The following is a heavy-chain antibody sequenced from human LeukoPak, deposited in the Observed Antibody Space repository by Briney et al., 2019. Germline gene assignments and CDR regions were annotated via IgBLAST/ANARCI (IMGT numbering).Heavy chain of an antibody. CDR2: ICYSGST. J-gene: IGHJ4*02. CDR1: GGSISSYY. Sequence: SETLSLTCTVSGGSISSYYWSWIRQPPGKGLEWIGYICYSGSTYYNPSLKSRVTISVDTSKNQFSLKLSSVTAADTAVYYCARSPEYPIFSDWGQGTLVTVSS. CDR3: ARSPEYPIFSD. D-gene: IGHD3-3*02. V-gene: IGHV4-59*12.